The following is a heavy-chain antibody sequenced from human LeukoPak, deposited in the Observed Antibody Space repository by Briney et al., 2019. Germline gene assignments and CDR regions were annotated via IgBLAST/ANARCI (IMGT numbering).Heavy chain of an antibody. CDR1: GYTLTELS. CDR2: FDPEDGET. CDR3: ATHGYSSGWIDY. Sequence: GASVKVSCKVSGYTLTELSMHWVRQAPGKGLEWMGGFDPEDGETIYAQKFQGRVTMTEDTSTDTAYMELSSLRSEDTAVYYCATHGYSSGWIDYWGQGTLVTVSS. D-gene: IGHD6-19*01. J-gene: IGHJ4*02. V-gene: IGHV1-24*01.